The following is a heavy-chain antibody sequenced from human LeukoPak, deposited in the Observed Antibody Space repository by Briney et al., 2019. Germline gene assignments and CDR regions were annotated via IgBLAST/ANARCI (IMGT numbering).Heavy chain of an antibody. D-gene: IGHD3-9*01. CDR1: GFTFSSYA. V-gene: IGHV3-30-3*01. J-gene: IGHJ4*02. CDR3: ASPRVIYDILTGFDY. Sequence: GGSLRLSCAASGFTFSSYAMHWVRQAPGKGLEWVAVISYDGSNKYYADSVKGRFTISRDNSKNTLYLQMNSLRAEDTAVYYCASPRVIYDILTGFDYWGQGTLVTVSS. CDR2: ISYDGSNK.